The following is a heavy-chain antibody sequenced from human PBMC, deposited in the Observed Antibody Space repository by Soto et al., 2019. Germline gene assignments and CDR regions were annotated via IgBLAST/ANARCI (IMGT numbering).Heavy chain of an antibody. J-gene: IGHJ5*02. Sequence: PWGSLRLSCAASGFTFSSYEINWVRHSPLKGLEWVSYISSSGSTIYYADSVKGRFTISRDNAKNSLYLQMNSLRAEDTAVYYCARAISQRPRRGGWFDPWGQGTLVTVSS. V-gene: IGHV3-48*03. CDR3: ARAISQRPRRGGWFDP. D-gene: IGHD3-10*01. CDR2: ISSSGSTI. CDR1: GFTFSSYE.